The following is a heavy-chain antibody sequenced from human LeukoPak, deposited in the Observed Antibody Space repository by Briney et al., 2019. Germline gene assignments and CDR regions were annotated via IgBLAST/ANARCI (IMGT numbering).Heavy chain of an antibody. CDR2: ISCSGGST. V-gene: IGHV3-23*01. CDR3: AKAHCSSTSCYLGWFDP. CDR1: GFTFSSYA. Sequence: PGGSLRLSCAASGFTFSSYAMSWVLQAPGKGLEWVSAISCSGGSTYYADSVKGRFTISRDNSKNTLYLQMNSLRAEDTAVYYCAKAHCSSTSCYLGWFDPWGQGTLVTVSS. J-gene: IGHJ5*02. D-gene: IGHD2-2*01.